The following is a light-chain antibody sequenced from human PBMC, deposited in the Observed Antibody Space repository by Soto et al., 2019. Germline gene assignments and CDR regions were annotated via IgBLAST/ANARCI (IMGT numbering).Light chain of an antibody. CDR3: SSHTTSSTRV. CDR1: SSDVGGYNY. CDR2: DVS. V-gene: IGLV2-14*03. J-gene: IGLJ1*01. Sequence: QSALTQPASVSGSPGQSIAISCTGTSSDVGGYNYVSWYQQHPGKAPKLMIYDVSNRPSGVSDRFSGSKSGNTASLTISGLQAEDEADYYCSSHTTSSTRVFGTGTKATVL.